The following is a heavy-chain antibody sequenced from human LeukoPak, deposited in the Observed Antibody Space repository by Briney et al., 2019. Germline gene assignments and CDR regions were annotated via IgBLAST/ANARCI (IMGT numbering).Heavy chain of an antibody. Sequence: KTGGSLRLSCAASGITFNSYTMNWVRQAPGKGLEWVSSISSSSSYIYYAASVKGRFTISRDNAKNSLYLQMNRLRAEDTAVYYCARDRAGIGFDPWGQGTLVTVSS. V-gene: IGHV3-21*01. CDR2: ISSSSSYI. CDR3: ARDRAGIGFDP. D-gene: IGHD6-13*01. CDR1: GITFNSYT. J-gene: IGHJ5*02.